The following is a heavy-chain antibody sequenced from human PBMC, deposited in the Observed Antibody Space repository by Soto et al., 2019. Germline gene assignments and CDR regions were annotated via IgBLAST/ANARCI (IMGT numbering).Heavy chain of an antibody. CDR2: ISGTGRST. D-gene: IGHD2-21*01. CDR3: AKVAPFILGSPF. Sequence: LRLSCEASGFTFSDCAMSWVRQAPGKGLEWVSGISGTGRSTFYADSVKDRFTISRDNAKNSLFLEMNNLTADDAGVYYCAKVAPFILGSPFWGQGTLVTVSS. CDR1: GFTFSDCA. J-gene: IGHJ4*02. V-gene: IGHV3-23*01.